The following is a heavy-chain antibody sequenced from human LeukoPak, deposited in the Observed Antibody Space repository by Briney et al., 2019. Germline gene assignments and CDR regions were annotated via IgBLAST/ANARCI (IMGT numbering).Heavy chain of an antibody. CDR1: GFSFSTYA. J-gene: IGHJ4*02. CDR2: IRGGGVT. Sequence: GGSLRLSCAASGFSFSTYAMSWVRQAPARDLEWVSSIRGGGVTFYADSVKGRFTLSRDSSTNTVYLQMNNLRVEDTAIYYCAKANWVSNADAVWWGQGTLVTVSS. D-gene: IGHD1-1*01. CDR3: AKANWVSNADAVW. V-gene: IGHV3-23*01.